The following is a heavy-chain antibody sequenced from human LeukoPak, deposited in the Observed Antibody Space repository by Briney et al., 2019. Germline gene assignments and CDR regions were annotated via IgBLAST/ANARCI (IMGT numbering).Heavy chain of an antibody. D-gene: IGHD3-22*01. V-gene: IGHV4-38-2*02. Sequence: SETLSLTCTVSGDSISSGNYWGWIRQPPGKGLEWIGYIYHSGSTYYNPSLKSRVTISVDRSKSQFSLKLSSVTAADTAVYYCAREGSGRWYDSSGYYHTSGDAFDIWGQGTMVTVSS. J-gene: IGHJ3*02. CDR2: IYHSGST. CDR1: GDSISSGNY. CDR3: AREGSGRWYDSSGYYHTSGDAFDI.